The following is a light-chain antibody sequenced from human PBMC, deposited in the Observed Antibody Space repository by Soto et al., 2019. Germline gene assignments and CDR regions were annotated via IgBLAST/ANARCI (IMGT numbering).Light chain of an antibody. CDR1: QGIDSY. CDR2: KAS. Sequence: IQLTQSPTSLSASVGDRVTIPCRASQGIDSYLAWYQRKPGEAPKLLIYKASTLKSGVPSRFSGSGSGTEFTLTISSLQPDDFATYYCQHYNSYSEAFGQGTKVDIK. V-gene: IGKV1-5*03. CDR3: QHYNSYSEA. J-gene: IGKJ1*01.